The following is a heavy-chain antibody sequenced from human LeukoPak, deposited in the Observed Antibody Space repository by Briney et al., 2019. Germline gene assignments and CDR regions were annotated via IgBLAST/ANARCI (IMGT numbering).Heavy chain of an antibody. V-gene: IGHV1-18*01. CDR2: ISAYNHNT. J-gene: IGHJ4*02. CDR3: ARDLMYCDTMSCYDGDFDY. Sequence: ASVRVSCKASGYSFINFGLSWVRQAPGQGLEWMGWISAYNHNTNYAQKFQGRVTMTIDTSTTTVYMELRSLRSDDTAIYYCARDLMYCDTMSCYDGDFDYWGQGTPVTVSS. D-gene: IGHD2-2*01. CDR1: GYSFINFG.